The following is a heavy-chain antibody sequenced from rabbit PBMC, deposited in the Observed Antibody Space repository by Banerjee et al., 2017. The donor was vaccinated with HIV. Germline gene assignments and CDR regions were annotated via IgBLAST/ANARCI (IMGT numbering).Heavy chain of an antibody. CDR2: IYTGSSGST. J-gene: IGHJ4*01. V-gene: IGHV1S45*01. CDR1: GFSFSSSYW. CDR3: ARNDGGKSDGYFKL. D-gene: IGHD6-1*01. Sequence: QEQLEESGGDLVKPEGSLTLTCTASGFSFSSSYWMCWVRQAPGKGLEWIACIYTGSSGSTYYASWAKGRFTISKTSSTTVTLQMTSLTAADTATYFCARNDGGKSDGYFKLWGPGTLVTVS.